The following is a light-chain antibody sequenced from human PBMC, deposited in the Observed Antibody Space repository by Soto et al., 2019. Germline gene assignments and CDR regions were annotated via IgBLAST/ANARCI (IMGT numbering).Light chain of an antibody. J-gene: IGLJ7*01. Sequence: QLVLTQTPSASGTPGQWVAISCSGSKSNIGSVSVNWYQQLPGAAPNLLIYSNDQRPSGVPDRFSGSKSGTSASLAISGLQSEDEADYYCAAWDDSLSGAVFGGGTQLTVL. CDR1: KSNIGSVS. CDR3: AAWDDSLSGAV. CDR2: SND. V-gene: IGLV1-44*01.